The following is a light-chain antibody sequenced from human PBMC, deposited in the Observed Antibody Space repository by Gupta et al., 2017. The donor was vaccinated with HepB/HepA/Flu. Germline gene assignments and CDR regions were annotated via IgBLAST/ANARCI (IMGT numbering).Light chain of an antibody. Sequence: SFVLTQPPSVSVAPGKTASITCVGNNIGTESVHWYQQKAGQAPVLVIYYHTDRPSGIPERFSGSNSGNTATLTISRVEAGDEADDDCQVWDDISGHVVFGGGTKLAGL. V-gene: IGLV3-21*04. CDR2: YHT. CDR1: NIGTES. J-gene: IGLJ2*01. CDR3: QVWDDISGHVV.